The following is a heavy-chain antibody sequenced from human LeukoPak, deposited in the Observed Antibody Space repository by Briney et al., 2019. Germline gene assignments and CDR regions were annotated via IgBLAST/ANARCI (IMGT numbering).Heavy chain of an antibody. CDR3: ARDPREYSYGSLGYYGMDV. CDR2: ISYDGSNK. V-gene: IGHV3-30-3*01. D-gene: IGHD5-18*01. J-gene: IGHJ6*02. CDR1: GFTFSSYA. Sequence: GRSLRLSCAASGFTFSSYAMHWVRQAPGKGLEWVAVISYDGSNKYYADSVKGRFTISRDNSKNTLYLQMNSLRAEDTAVYYCARDPREYSYGSLGYYGMDVWGQGTTVTVS.